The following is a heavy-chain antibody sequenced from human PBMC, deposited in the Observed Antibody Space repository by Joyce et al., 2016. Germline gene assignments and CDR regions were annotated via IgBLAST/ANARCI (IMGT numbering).Heavy chain of an antibody. CDR2: INPKSGRT. CDR3: SRSDPGFAWFAP. V-gene: IGHV1-2*02. Sequence: QVQLVQSGGEAKKPGASVKVSCKTSGYPFDDYYIIWVRQAPGQGLGWLGWINPKSGRTKYSQSLQGRVTMTRDTSTRTVYMDLARLRFDDTAVYYCSRSDPGFAWFAPWGQGSLVTVSS. J-gene: IGHJ5*02. CDR1: GYPFDDYY.